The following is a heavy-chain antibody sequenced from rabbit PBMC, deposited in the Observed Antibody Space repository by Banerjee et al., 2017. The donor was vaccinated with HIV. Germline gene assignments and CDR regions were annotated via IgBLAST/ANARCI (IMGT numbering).Heavy chain of an antibody. D-gene: IGHD6-1*01. CDR3: ARSYAVHGGDAYGPYTRLYL. V-gene: IGHV1S45*01. CDR2: VYGGSGGVT. CDR1: GFTTVSNYY. Sequence: QEQLVESGGGLVQPEGSLTLTCTASGFTTVSNYYMSWVRQAPGKGLEWIASVYGGSGGVTYYASWAKGRFTISKTSSTTVTLQMTSLTAADTATYFCARSYAVHGGDAYGPYTRLYLWGPGTLVTVS. J-gene: IGHJ6*01.